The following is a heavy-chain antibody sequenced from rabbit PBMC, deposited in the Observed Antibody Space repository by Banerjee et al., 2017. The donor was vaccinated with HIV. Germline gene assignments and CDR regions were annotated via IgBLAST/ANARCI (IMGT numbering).Heavy chain of an antibody. Sequence: RQAPGKGLEWIGYIDPVFGITYYANWVNGRFSISRENAQNTVFLQMTSLTAADTATYFCARDLDAVIGWNFGWWGPGTLVTVS. CDR3: ARDLDAVIGWNFGW. CDR2: IDPVFGIT. V-gene: IGHV1S7*01. J-gene: IGHJ4*01. D-gene: IGHD1-1*01.